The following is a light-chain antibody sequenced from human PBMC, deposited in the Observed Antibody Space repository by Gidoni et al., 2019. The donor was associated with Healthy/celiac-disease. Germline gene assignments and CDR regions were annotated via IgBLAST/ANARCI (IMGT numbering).Light chain of an antibody. V-gene: IGLV2-14*01. CDR2: DVS. Sequence: QSALTPPASVSGSPGPSITISCTGTSSDVGGYNYVSWYQQHPGKAPKLMIYDVSNRPSGVSNRFSGSKSDNTASLTISGLQAEDEADYYCSSYTSSSTIVFGTGTKVTVL. CDR1: SSDVGGYNY. CDR3: SSYTSSSTIV. J-gene: IGLJ1*01.